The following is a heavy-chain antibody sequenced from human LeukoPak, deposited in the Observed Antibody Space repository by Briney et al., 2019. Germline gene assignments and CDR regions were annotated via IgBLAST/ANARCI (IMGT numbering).Heavy chain of an antibody. Sequence: GRSLRLSCAASGFTFSSYAMSWVRQAPGKGLEWVSAISGSGGSTYYADSVKGRFTISRDNSKNTLYPQMNSLRAEDTAVYYCAKDSGTIFGVVDAFDIWGQGTMVTVSS. CDR3: AKDSGTIFGVVDAFDI. D-gene: IGHD3-3*01. CDR2: ISGSGGST. V-gene: IGHV3-23*01. J-gene: IGHJ3*02. CDR1: GFTFSSYA.